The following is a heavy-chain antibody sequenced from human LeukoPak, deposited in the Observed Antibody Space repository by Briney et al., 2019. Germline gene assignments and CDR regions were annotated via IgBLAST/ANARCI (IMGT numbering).Heavy chain of an antibody. Sequence: ASVKVSFKASGYTLTLYDINWVRQAPGQGLEGMGWMNPNNGNTGYAQKFQGRVTMTRSTSIDTAYMELNTLTSDDTAAYYCARGFYYYGLDVWGQGTTVTVSS. CDR2: MNPNNGNT. J-gene: IGHJ6*02. V-gene: IGHV1-8*01. CDR3: ARGFYYYGLDV. CDR1: GYTLTLYD.